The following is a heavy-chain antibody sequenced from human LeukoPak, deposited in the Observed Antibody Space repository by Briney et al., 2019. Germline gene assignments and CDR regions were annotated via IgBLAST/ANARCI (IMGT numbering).Heavy chain of an antibody. CDR3: ATPQARPTAYYYYGMDV. Sequence: GGSLRLSCAASGFTFSDYYMSWIRQTPGRGLEWVSYISSSSSYTNYADSVKGRFTISRDNAKNSLYLQMNSLRAEDTAVYYCATPQARPTAYYYYGMDVWGQGTTVTVSS. D-gene: IGHD5-18*01. J-gene: IGHJ6*02. CDR2: ISSSSSYT. V-gene: IGHV3-11*03. CDR1: GFTFSDYY.